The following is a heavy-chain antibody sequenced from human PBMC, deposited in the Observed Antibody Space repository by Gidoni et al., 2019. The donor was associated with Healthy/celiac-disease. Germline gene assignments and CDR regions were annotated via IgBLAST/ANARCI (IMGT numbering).Heavy chain of an antibody. D-gene: IGHD3-9*01. CDR3: ARDELRYPDYYYMDV. CDR2: ISSSSSYI. CDR1: GFTFSSYS. V-gene: IGHV3-21*01. J-gene: IGHJ6*03. Sequence: EVQLVESGGGLVKPGGSLRLSCAASGFTFSSYSMNWVRQAPGKGLEWVSSISSSSSYIYYADSVKGRFTISRDNAKNSLYLQMNSLRAEDTAVYYCARDELRYPDYYYMDVWGKGTTVTVSS.